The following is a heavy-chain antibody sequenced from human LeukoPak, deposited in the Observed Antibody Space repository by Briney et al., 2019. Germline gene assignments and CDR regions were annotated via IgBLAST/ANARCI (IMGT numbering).Heavy chain of an antibody. CDR1: GFTFNTYT. J-gene: IGHJ4*02. CDR2: ISNSGFYI. D-gene: IGHD2-2*02. V-gene: IGHV3-21*01. CDR3: ARDAVPSAIGYYFDY. Sequence: GGSLRLSCVASGFTFNTYTMNWVRQAPGKGLEWVSSISNSGFYIDYADSVKGRFTTSRDNAKNSLYLQMNGLRADDSAMYYCARDAVPSAIGYYFDYWGQGTLVSVSS.